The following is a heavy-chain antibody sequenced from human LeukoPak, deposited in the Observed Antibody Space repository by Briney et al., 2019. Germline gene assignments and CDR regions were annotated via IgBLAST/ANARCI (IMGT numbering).Heavy chain of an antibody. D-gene: IGHD3-10*01. CDR1: GFTFSSYG. V-gene: IGHV3-30*02. Sequence: GGSLRLSCAASGFTFSSYGMHWVRLAPGKGLEWVAFIRYDGSNKYYADSVKGRFTISRDNSKNTLYLQMNSLRAEDTAVYYCAKAPSITMVRGVISYYYGMDVWGQGTTVTVSS. CDR2: IRYDGSNK. CDR3: AKAPSITMVRGVISYYYGMDV. J-gene: IGHJ6*02.